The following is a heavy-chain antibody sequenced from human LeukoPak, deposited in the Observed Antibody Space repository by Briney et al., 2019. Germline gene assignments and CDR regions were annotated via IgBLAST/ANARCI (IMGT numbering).Heavy chain of an antibody. Sequence: PSETLSLTCTVSGGSISSGGYYWSWIRQHPGTGLEWIGYIYYSGSTYYNPSLKSRVTISVDTSKNQFSLKLSSVTAADTAVYYCARAWQWSIERYFDYWGQGTLVTVSS. D-gene: IGHD6-19*01. CDR3: ARAWQWSIERYFDY. J-gene: IGHJ4*02. V-gene: IGHV4-31*03. CDR2: IYYSGST. CDR1: GGSISSGGYY.